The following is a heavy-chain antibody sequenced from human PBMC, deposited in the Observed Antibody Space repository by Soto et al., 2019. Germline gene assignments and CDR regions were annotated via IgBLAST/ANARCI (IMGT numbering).Heavy chain of an antibody. CDR1: GYTFTSYY. CDR2: INPSGGST. V-gene: IGHV1-46*01. Sequence: ASVKVSCKASGYTFTSYYMHWVRQAPGQGLEWMGIINPSGGSTSYAQKFQGRVTMTRDTSTSTVYMELSSLRSEDTAVYYCARDSGGLVLNSPEPAYYYYGMDVWGQGTAVTVSS. D-gene: IGHD6-19*01. J-gene: IGHJ6*02. CDR3: ARDSGGLVLNSPEPAYYYYGMDV.